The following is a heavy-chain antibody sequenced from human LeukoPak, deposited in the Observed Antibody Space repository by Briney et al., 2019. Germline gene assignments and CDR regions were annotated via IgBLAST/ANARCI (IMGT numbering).Heavy chain of an antibody. CDR3: AKDHLHYFDY. CDR1: GFTFSSYA. CDR2: ISGSGGST. V-gene: IGHV3-23*01. Sequence: GGSLRLSCSASGFTFSSYAMSWXRQAPGKGLEWVSAISGSGGSTYYADSVKGRFTISRDNSKNTLYLQMNSLRAEDTAVYYCAKDHLHYFDYWGQGTLVTVSS. J-gene: IGHJ4*02.